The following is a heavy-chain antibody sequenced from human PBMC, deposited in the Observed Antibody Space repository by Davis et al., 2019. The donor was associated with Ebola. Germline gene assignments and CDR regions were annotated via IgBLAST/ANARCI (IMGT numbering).Heavy chain of an antibody. Sequence: GESLKISCAASRFTFTTNWIHWVRHAPGKGLVWVSRINPDGTKTCYADSVRGRFNISRDIAKNTLFLQMNSLTADDAAVYYCKRDFGWHDGYWGRGTLVTVS. D-gene: IGHD1-1*01. CDR3: KRDFGWHDGY. J-gene: IGHJ4*02. CDR1: RFTFTTNW. CDR2: INPDGTKT. V-gene: IGHV3-74*01.